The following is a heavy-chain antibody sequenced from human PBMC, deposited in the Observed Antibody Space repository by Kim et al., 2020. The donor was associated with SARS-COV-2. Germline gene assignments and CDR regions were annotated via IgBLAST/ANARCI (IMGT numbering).Heavy chain of an antibody. CDR3: AKVDY. V-gene: IGHV3-30*18. J-gene: IGHJ4*02. CDR2: ISYDGSNK. Sequence: GGSLRLSCAASGFTFSSYGMHWVRQAPGKGLEWVAVISYDGSNKYYADSVKGRFTISRDNSKNTLYLQMNSLRAEDTAVYYCAKVDYWGQGTLVTVSS. CDR1: GFTFSSYG.